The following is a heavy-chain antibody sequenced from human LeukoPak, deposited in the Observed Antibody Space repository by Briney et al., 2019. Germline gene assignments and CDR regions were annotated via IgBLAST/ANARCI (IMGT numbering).Heavy chain of an antibody. Sequence: VGSLRLSCAPSGFTFSSYWMSWVRQAPGQGLEWVANIKQDGSEKYYVDSVKGRFTISRDNAKNSLSLQMNSLRAEDTAVYYCARSNWSFEYWGQGTLVTVSS. V-gene: IGHV3-7*01. J-gene: IGHJ4*02. CDR1: GFTFSSYW. D-gene: IGHD1-20*01. CDR2: IKQDGSEK. CDR3: ARSNWSFEY.